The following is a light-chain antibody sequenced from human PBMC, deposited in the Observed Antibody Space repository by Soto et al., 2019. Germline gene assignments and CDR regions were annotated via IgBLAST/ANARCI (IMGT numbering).Light chain of an antibody. CDR2: GAT. J-gene: IGKJ2*01. CDR1: QSVSSD. V-gene: IGKV3-15*01. CDR3: QQYDNWPPT. Sequence: EMAMTQSPATLSVSPGERATLSCRATQSVSSDVAWYQQKPGQAPRLLIYGATTRATDVAGRFSGSGSGTEFTLTISSLQSEDFAVYYCQQYDNWPPTFGQGTKLEI.